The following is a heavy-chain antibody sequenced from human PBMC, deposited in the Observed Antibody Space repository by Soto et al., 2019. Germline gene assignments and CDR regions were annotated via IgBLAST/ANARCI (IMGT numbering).Heavy chain of an antibody. CDR3: AKHPYDPLVSPFWHFDL. V-gene: IGHV4-39*01. CDR2: VFYNGNT. CDR1: SDSMGMWKYS. Sequence: NHSGSLSIACTVSSDSMGMWKYSGGWNRQPPGKGLEWIGSVFYNGNTYHNPSLKSRVTMSVDTSNSQFSLRMSSVTAADTSVYYCAKHPYDPLVSPFWHFDLWGRGTLVTVSS. J-gene: IGHJ2*01. D-gene: IGHD5-12*01.